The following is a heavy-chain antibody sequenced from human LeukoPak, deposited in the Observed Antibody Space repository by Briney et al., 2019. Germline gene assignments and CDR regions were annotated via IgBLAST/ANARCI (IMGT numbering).Heavy chain of an antibody. CDR1: GFTFSNAW. V-gene: IGHV3-15*01. J-gene: IGHJ6*03. CDR2: IKSKTDGGTT. Sequence: GGSLRLSCAASGFTFSNAWMSWVRQAPGKGLEWVGRIKSKTDGGTTDYAAPVKGRFTISRDDSKNTLYLQMNSLKTEDTAVYYCTTETTVGATEHYYMDVWGKGTTVTVSS. D-gene: IGHD1-26*01. CDR3: TTETTVGATEHYYMDV.